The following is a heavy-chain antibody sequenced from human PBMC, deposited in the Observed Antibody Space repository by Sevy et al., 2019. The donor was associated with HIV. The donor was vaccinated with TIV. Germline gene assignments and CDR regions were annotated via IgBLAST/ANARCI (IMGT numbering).Heavy chain of an antibody. J-gene: IGHJ4*02. D-gene: IGHD2-21*02. CDR1: GFTFSSYA. CDR3: ARVGVSYCTDDCYHRFDY. CDR2: ISYDGSKK. Sequence: GGSLRLSCAASGFTFSSYALLWVRQAPGKGLEWVSLISYDGSKKYYSDSVKGRFAISRDEYKTILFLQMNRLRSEDTAIYYCARVGVSYCTDDCYHRFDYWGRGTLVTVSS. V-gene: IGHV3-30*09.